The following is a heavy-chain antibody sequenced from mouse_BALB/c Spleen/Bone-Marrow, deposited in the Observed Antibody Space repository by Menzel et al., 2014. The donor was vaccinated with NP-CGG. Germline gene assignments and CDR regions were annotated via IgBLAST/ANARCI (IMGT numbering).Heavy chain of an antibody. Sequence: EVKLVESGPSLVKPSQTLSPTCSVTGDSITSGYWNWIRKFPGNKLEYMGYISYSDSTYYNPSLKSRISITRDTSKNQYYLQLNSVTTEDTATYYCARGYGNYRAWFAYWGQGTLVTVSA. CDR3: ARGYGNYRAWFAY. J-gene: IGHJ3*01. D-gene: IGHD2-1*01. CDR2: ISYSDST. CDR1: GDSITSGY. V-gene: IGHV3-8*02.